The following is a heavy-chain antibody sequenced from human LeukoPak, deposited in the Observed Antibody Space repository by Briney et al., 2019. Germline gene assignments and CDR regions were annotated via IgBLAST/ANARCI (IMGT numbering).Heavy chain of an antibody. Sequence: SETLSLTCTVSGGSISSSSYYWGWIRQPPGKGLEWIGSIYYSGSTYYNPSLKSRVTISVDTSKNQFSLKLSSVTAADTAVYYCARGVVVVVAATLYRWFDPWGQGTLVTVSS. V-gene: IGHV4-39*01. CDR1: GGSISSSSYY. CDR2: IYYSGST. J-gene: IGHJ5*02. D-gene: IGHD2-15*01. CDR3: ARGVVVVVAATLYRWFDP.